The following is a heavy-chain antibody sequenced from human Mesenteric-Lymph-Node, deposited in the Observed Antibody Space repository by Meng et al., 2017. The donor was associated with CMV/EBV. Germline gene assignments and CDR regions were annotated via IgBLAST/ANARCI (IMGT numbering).Heavy chain of an antibody. D-gene: IGHD3-9*01. V-gene: IGHV3-33*01. CDR2: IWYDGSNK. J-gene: IGHJ4*02. CDR1: GFTFRSYR. CDR3: ARDYDILTGYWYDY. Sequence: SGFTFRSYRVHWVRQAPGKGLEWVAVIWYDGSNKYYADAVKGRFTISRDNSKNTLYLQMNSLRAEDTAVYYCARDYDILTGYWYDYWGQGTLVTVSS.